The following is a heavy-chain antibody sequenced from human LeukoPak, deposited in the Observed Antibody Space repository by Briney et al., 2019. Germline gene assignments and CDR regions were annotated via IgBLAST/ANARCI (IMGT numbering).Heavy chain of an antibody. CDR2: INHSGST. J-gene: IGHJ3*02. V-gene: IGHV4-34*01. Sequence: SETLSLTCAVYGGSFSGYYWSWIRQPPGKGLEWIGEINHSGSTNYNPSLKSRVSISVDTSKNQFSLKLSSVTAADTAVYYCARVRLGIDAFDIWGQGTMVTVSS. CDR3: ARVRLGIDAFDI. CDR1: GGSFSGYY. D-gene: IGHD6-13*01.